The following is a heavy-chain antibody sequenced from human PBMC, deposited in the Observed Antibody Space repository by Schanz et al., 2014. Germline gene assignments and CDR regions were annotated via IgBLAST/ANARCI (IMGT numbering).Heavy chain of an antibody. D-gene: IGHD3-10*01. Sequence: VQLLESGGGLVQPGRSLRLSCAAYGFTLSSYAMHWVRQAPGKGLEWVAVISYDGSNKYYADSVEGRFTISRDNSKNTLYLQMNSLRAEDTAVYYCARANYRRKINFDYWGRGTLVTVSS. CDR3: ARANYRRKINFDY. J-gene: IGHJ4*02. V-gene: IGHV3-30-3*01. CDR1: GFTLSSYA. CDR2: ISYDGSNK.